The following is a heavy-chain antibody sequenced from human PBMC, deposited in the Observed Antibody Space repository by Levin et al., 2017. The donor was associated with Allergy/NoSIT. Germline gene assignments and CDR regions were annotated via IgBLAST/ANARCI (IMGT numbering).Heavy chain of an antibody. D-gene: IGHD5-18*01. CDR3: ARAVSGIQLWYNPRGRPWFDP. V-gene: IGHV4-34*01. CDR2: INHSGST. Sequence: PSETLSLTCAVYGGSFSGYYWSWIRQPPGKGLEWIGEINHSGSTKYNPSLKSRVTISVDTSKNQFSLKLSYVTAADTAVYYCARAVSGIQLWYNPRGRPWFDPWGQGTLVTVSS. CDR1: GGSFSGYY. J-gene: IGHJ5*02.